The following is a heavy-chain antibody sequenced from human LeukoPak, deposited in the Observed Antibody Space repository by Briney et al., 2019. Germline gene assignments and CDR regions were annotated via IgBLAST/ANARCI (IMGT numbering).Heavy chain of an antibody. CDR3: ARAIYCSGGSCYSSHPTYYYYGMDV. D-gene: IGHD2-15*01. CDR1: GYTFTGYY. J-gene: IGHJ6*02. CDR2: INPNSGGT. V-gene: IGHV1-2*02. Sequence: ASVKVSCKASGYTFTGYYMHWVRQAPGQGLEWMGWINPNSGGTNYAQKFQGRVTMTRDTSISTAYMELSRLRSDDTAVYYCARAIYCSGGSCYSSHPTYYYYGMDVWGQGTTVTVSS.